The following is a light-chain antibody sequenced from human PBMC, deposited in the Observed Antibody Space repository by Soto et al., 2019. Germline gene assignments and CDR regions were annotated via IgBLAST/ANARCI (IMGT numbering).Light chain of an antibody. CDR1: SSDVGAFNY. Sequence: QSALNQPDSVSGSPGQAITISCSGTSSDVGAFNYVSWYQQHPGKAPKLMIYDISNRPSGVSNRFSGSQSGNTASLTISVLRAEEEADYYRNSYTRNNTDVFGTGTKLTVL. CDR3: NSYTRNNTDV. V-gene: IGLV2-14*03. CDR2: DIS. J-gene: IGLJ1*01.